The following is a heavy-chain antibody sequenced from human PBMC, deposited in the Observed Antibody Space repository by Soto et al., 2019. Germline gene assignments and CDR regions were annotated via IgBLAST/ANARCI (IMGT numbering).Heavy chain of an antibody. D-gene: IGHD2-21*02. CDR3: ARDPVAYCGGDPRTFNP. CDR1: GFTFSSYA. CDR2: ISYDGSNK. V-gene: IGHV3-30-3*01. Sequence: GGSLRLSCAASGFTFSSYAMHWVRQAPGKGLEWVAVISYDGSNKYYADSVKGRFTISRDNSKNTLYLQMNSLRAEDTAVYYWARDPVAYCGGDPRTFNPGARGTLVTFP. J-gene: IGHJ5*02.